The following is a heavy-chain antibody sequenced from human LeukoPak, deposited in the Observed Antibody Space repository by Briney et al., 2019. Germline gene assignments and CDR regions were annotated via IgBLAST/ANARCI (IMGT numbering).Heavy chain of an antibody. J-gene: IGHJ4*02. D-gene: IGHD5/OR15-5a*01. Sequence: KSGGSLRLSCAASGFTFDDYGMSWVRQAPGKGLEWVSYISTSSSYTNYADSVKGRFTISRDNAKNSLYLQMNSLRAEDTAVYYCARTSSSVLDYWGQGTLVTVSS. CDR1: GFTFDDYG. CDR2: ISTSSSYT. V-gene: IGHV3-11*06. CDR3: ARTSSSVLDY.